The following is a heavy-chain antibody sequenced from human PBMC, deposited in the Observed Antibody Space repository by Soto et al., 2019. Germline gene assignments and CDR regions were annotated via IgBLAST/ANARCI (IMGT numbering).Heavy chain of an antibody. J-gene: IGHJ4*02. CDR1: GYSFTTYG. CDR3: ARGRGSSRWYEISHYFDS. CDR2: ISAYSGHT. D-gene: IGHD6-13*01. V-gene: IGHV1-18*01. Sequence: VQLVQSGAELKKSGASVKVSCPTSGYSFTTYGTAWVRQAPGQGLEWIGWISAYSGHTNYAQDFQGRVTMTTDTSTSAAYKELRSLRSDDTAVYYCARGRGSSRWYEISHYFDSWGQGTPVTVSS.